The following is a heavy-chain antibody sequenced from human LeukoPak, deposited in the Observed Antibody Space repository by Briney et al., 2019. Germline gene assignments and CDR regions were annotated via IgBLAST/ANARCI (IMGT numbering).Heavy chain of an antibody. Sequence: GASVKVSCKASGYTFTGYYMHWVRQAPGQGLEWMGWIHPNSGGTNYAQKFQGRVTMTRDTSISTAYMELSRLRSDDTAVYYCARGGHPWVVEVPAADSAFDIWGQGTMVTVSS. CDR2: IHPNSGGT. V-gene: IGHV1-2*02. J-gene: IGHJ3*02. CDR1: GYTFTGYY. CDR3: ARGGHPWVVEVPAADSAFDI. D-gene: IGHD2-2*01.